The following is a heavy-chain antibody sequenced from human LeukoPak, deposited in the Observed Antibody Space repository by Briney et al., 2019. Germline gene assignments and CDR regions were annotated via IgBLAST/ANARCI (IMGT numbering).Heavy chain of an antibody. CDR1: GYTFTIYY. Sequence: ASVTVSFTASGYTFTIYYMHWVRQAPGQGLEWMGIINPSGGSTSYAQKFQGRVTMTRDTSTSTVYMELSSLRSEDTAVYYCARDLWDYWGQGTLVTVSS. CDR2: INPSGGST. J-gene: IGHJ4*02. D-gene: IGHD3-16*01. V-gene: IGHV1-46*01. CDR3: ARDLWDY.